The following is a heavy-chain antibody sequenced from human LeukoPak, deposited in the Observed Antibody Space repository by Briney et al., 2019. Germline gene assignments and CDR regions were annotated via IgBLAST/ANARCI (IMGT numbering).Heavy chain of an antibody. D-gene: IGHD6-13*01. V-gene: IGHV3-23*01. CDR3: AKYPVAAAGTLPTDY. Sequence: GGSLRLSCAASGFTFSSYAMNWVRQAPGKGLEWVSAISGSGGRTYYADSVKGRFTITRDNYKNTLYLQMNSRRAEDTAVYYCAKYPVAAAGTLPTDYWGQGTLVTVSS. CDR2: ISGSGGRT. J-gene: IGHJ4*02. CDR1: GFTFSSYA.